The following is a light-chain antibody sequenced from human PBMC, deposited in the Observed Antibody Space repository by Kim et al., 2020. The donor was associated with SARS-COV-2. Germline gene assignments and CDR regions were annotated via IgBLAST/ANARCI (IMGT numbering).Light chain of an antibody. CDR3: NSRDSSGNHAV. CDR1: SLRSYY. J-gene: IGLJ7*01. Sequence: SELTQDPAVSVALGQTVRLTCHGDSLRSYYASWYQQKPGQAPVLVIYGKNNRPSGIPDRFSGSSSGNTASLTITGAQAEDEADYYCNSRDSSGNHAVFG. V-gene: IGLV3-19*01. CDR2: GKN.